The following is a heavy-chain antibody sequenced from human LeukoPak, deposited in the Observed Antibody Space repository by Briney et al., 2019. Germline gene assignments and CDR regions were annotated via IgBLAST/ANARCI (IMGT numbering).Heavy chain of an antibody. D-gene: IGHD3-22*01. CDR3: ARYYYDSSGYPYYYYYYMDV. V-gene: IGHV4-34*01. CDR2: INHSGST. J-gene: IGHJ6*03. CDR1: GGSFSGYY. Sequence: SETLSLTCAVYGGSFSGYYWSWIRQPPGKGLEWIGEINHSGSTNYNPSLKSRVTISVDTSKNQFSLKLSSVTAADTAVYYCARYYYDSSGYPYYYYYYMDVWGKGTTVTVSS.